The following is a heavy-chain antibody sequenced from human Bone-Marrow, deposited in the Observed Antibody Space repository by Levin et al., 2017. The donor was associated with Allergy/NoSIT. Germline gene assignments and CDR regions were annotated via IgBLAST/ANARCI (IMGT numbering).Heavy chain of an antibody. CDR1: GFTFSSYA. CDR2: ISSNGGST. J-gene: IGHJ3*02. V-gene: IGHV3-64D*06. Sequence: GGSLRLSCSASGFTFSSYAMHWVRQAPGKGLEYVSAISSNGGSTYYADSVKGRFTISRDNSKNTLYLQMSSLRAEDTAVYYCVKDRCGATVTTSCAFDIWGQGTMVTVSS. CDR3: VKDRCGATVTTSCAFDI. D-gene: IGHD4-17*01.